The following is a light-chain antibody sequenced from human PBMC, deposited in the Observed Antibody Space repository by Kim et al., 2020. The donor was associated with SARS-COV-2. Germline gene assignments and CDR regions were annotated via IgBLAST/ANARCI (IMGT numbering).Light chain of an antibody. J-gene: IGLJ3*02. CDR2: EVN. V-gene: IGLV2-18*02. CDR3: SSQTAYSTWV. Sequence: GQSVTISCTGTSSDVGSYNRVAWYQQPPGAAPKLIIYEVNNRPSGVPDRFSGSKSGNTASLTISGLQAEDEGDYHCSSQTAYSTWVFGGGTQLTVL. CDR1: SSDVGSYNR.